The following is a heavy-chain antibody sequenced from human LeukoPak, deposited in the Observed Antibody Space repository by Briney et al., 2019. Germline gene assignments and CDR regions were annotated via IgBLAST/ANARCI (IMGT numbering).Heavy chain of an antibody. CDR2: IFFSGST. J-gene: IGHJ3*01. D-gene: IGHD3-3*02. V-gene: IGHV4-31*03. CDR3: ARVVAGLAALDV. Sequence: SETLSLTCSVSGVSISSGGYYWSWLRQHPGKGLEWIGYIFFSGSTYYNPYLKSRVNISVDTSGNHFSLKVTSVTAADTAVYYCARVVAGLAALDVWGQGTLVTVSS. CDR1: GVSISSGGYY.